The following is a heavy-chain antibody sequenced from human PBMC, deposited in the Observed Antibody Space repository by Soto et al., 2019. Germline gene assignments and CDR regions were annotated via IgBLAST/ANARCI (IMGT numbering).Heavy chain of an antibody. CDR1: GFTFSSYG. D-gene: IGHD4-4*01. CDR3: AITTSTVSYWFDP. Sequence: PGGSLRLSCAASGFTFSSYGMHWVRQAPGKGLKWVANIKEDGSERHYVDSVKGRFTISRANPENSLFLQMNNLRVEDSAIYYCAITTSTVSYWFDPWGPGTKVTVSS. CDR2: IKEDGSER. V-gene: IGHV3-7*03. J-gene: IGHJ5*02.